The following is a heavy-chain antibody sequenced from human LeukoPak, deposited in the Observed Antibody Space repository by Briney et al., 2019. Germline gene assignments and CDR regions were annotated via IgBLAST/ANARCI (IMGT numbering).Heavy chain of an antibody. CDR2: ISGSGGST. CDR3: AKDSTTVVPLYMDV. J-gene: IGHJ6*03. V-gene: IGHV3-23*01. CDR1: GFTFSSYA. Sequence: GGSLRLSCAASGFTFSSYAMSWVRQAPGKGLEWVSAISGSGGSTYYADSVKGRFTVSRDNSKNTLYLQMNSLRAEDTAVYYRAKDSTTVVPLYMDVWGKGTTVTVSS. D-gene: IGHD4-23*01.